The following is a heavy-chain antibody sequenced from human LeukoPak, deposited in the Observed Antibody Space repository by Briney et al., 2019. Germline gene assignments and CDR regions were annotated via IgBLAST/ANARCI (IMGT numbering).Heavy chain of an antibody. CDR1: GFTFSSYG. D-gene: IGHD3-10*01. CDR2: IRYDGSDK. V-gene: IGHV3-30*02. J-gene: IGHJ4*02. Sequence: GGSLRLSCAASGFTFSSYGMHWVRQAPGKGLEWVSFIRYDGSDKYYADSVRGRFTISGENAKNSLYLQMNSLRAGDTAVYYCARGRTRGWFGELTALDYWGQGTLVTVSS. CDR3: ARGRTRGWFGELTALDY.